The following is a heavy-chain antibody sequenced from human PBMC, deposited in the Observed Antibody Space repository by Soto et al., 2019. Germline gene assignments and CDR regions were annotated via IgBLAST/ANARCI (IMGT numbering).Heavy chain of an antibody. CDR3: ARGLGTDY. V-gene: IGHV3-30-3*01. Sequence: QVQLVESGGGVVQTGRCLRLSCAASGFTFSSYAMHWVRQAQGKGLEWVAVISYDGSNKYYADSVKGRFTISRDNSKNTLYLQMNSLRAEDTAVYYCARGLGTDYWGQGTLVTVSS. CDR1: GFTFSSYA. D-gene: IGHD1-1*01. J-gene: IGHJ4*02. CDR2: ISYDGSNK.